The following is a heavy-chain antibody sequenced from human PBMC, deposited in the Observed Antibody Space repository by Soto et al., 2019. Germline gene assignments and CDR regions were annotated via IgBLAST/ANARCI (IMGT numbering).Heavy chain of an antibody. CDR2: ISWNSNTI. CDR3: AKDTGPN. Sequence: GGSLRLSCAASGFAFDNYAMHWVRQAPGKGLEWVSGISWNSNTIAYADSVKGRFTISRDNAKNSLYLQMNSLRAEDTAFYYCAKDTGPNWGQGTLVTVSS. J-gene: IGHJ4*02. CDR1: GFAFDNYA. V-gene: IGHV3-9*01.